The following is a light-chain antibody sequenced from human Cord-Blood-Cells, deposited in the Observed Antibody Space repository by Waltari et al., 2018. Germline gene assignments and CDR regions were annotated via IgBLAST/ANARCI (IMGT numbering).Light chain of an antibody. Sequence: QSALTQPASVSGYPGQSITISCTATSSDVGGYNYVSWYQQHPGKAPKLMIYDVSNRPSGVSNRFSGSKSGNTASLTISGLQAEDEADYYCSSYTSSSTLVFGGGTKLTVL. CDR1: SSDVGGYNY. CDR2: DVS. J-gene: IGLJ3*02. CDR3: SSYTSSSTLV. V-gene: IGLV2-14*01.